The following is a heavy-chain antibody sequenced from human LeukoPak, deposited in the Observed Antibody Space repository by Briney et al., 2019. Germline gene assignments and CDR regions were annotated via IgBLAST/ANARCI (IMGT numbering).Heavy chain of an antibody. Sequence: GGSLRLFCAASGFTFSSYDMHWVRQATGKGLEWVSAIGTAGDTYYPGSVKGRFTISRENAKNSLYLQMNSLRAGDTAVYYCARGSGYCSSTSCLIMDVWGKGTTVTVSS. J-gene: IGHJ6*03. CDR3: ARGSGYCSSTSCLIMDV. V-gene: IGHV3-13*01. CDR1: GFTFSSYD. D-gene: IGHD2-2*01. CDR2: IGTAGDT.